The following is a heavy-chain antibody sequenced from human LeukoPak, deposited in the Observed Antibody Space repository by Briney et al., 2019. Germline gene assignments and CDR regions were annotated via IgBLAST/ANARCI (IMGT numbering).Heavy chain of an antibody. CDR3: VRHGTQKYVADY. Sequence: SEALSLTCTVSGGSISSYYWSWIRQPPGKGLEWIGYVSYSGSANYNPSLKSRVTISVDTSKNQFSLKLSSVTAPDTAVYYCVRHGTQKYVADYWGQGTLVTVSS. CDR1: GGSISSYY. CDR2: VSYSGSA. D-gene: IGHD1-1*01. J-gene: IGHJ4*02. V-gene: IGHV4-59*08.